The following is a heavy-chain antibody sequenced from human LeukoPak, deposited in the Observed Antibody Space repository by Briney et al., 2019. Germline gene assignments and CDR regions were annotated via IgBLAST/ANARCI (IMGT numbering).Heavy chain of an antibody. D-gene: IGHD6-19*01. CDR2: IYYSGST. V-gene: IGHV4-59*12. Sequence: PSETLSLTCTVSGGSISSYYWSWIRQPPGKGLEWIGYIYYSGSTNYNPSLKSRVTISVDTSKDQFSLNLSSVTAADTAVYYCARVRRSGWYSFDYWGQGTLVTISS. CDR3: ARVRRSGWYSFDY. CDR1: GGSISSYY. J-gene: IGHJ4*02.